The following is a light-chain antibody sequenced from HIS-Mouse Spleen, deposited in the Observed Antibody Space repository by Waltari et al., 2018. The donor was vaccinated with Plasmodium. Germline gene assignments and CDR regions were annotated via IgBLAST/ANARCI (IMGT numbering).Light chain of an antibody. CDR3: SSYAGSDNSV. CDR2: EVS. Sequence: QSALTQPPSASGSPGQSVTISCTGTSSDVGGYNYVSWYRQHPGKALKLMIYEVSKRPSGVPVLLSGSTSGSAASPTVSGLRSEDEADYYCSSYAGSDNSVFGGGTKLTVL. CDR1: SSDVGGYNY. J-gene: IGLJ2*01. V-gene: IGLV2-8*01.